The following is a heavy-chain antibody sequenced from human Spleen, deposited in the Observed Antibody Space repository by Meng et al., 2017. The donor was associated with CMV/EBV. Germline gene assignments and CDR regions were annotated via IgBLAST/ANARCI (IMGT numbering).Heavy chain of an antibody. V-gene: IGHV3-13*01. CDR3: ARGPRYYYDSGSYANYGMDV. CDR1: GFTFSSYD. Sequence: GGSLRLSCAASGFTFSSYDMHWVRQATGKGLELVSAIGTAGDTYYPGSVKGRFTISRENAKSSLYLQMNILRAGDTAVYYCARGPRYYYDSGSYANYGMDVWGQGTTVTVSS. CDR2: IGTAGDT. J-gene: IGHJ6*02. D-gene: IGHD3-10*01.